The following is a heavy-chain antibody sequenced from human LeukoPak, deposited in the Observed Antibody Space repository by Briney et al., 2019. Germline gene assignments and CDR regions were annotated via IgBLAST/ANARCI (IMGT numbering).Heavy chain of an antibody. V-gene: IGHV4-34*01. Sequence: PSETLSLTCAVYGGSFSDYYWSWIRQPPGKGLEWIGEINHSGSTNYNPSLKSRVTISVDTSKNQFSLKLNSVTAADTAVYNCARTSYYYGSGSYLGYYYYGMDVWGQGTTVTVSS. D-gene: IGHD3-10*01. CDR2: INHSGST. CDR3: ARTSYYYGSGSYLGYYYYGMDV. J-gene: IGHJ6*02. CDR1: GGSFSDYY.